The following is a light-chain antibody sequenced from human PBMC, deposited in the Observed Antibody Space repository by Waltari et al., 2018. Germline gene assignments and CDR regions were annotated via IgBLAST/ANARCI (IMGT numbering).Light chain of an antibody. V-gene: IGLV4-69*01. CDR1: RGHSHHV. CDR3: QTGGHGTWV. J-gene: IGLJ3*02. CDR2: VNSDGSH. Sequence: QLVLTPSPSASSSLGAPGKLNCPPGRGHSHHVIAWLSQQPEKGPRFLMKVNSDGSHRKGDEIPDRFSGSSSGAERYLSISSLQSEDEADYFCQTGGHGTWVFGGGTKLTVL.